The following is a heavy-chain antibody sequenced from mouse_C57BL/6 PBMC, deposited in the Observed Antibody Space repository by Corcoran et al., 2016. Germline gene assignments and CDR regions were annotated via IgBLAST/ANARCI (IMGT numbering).Heavy chain of an antibody. CDR2: INPNNGGT. J-gene: IGHJ3*01. D-gene: IGHD2-10*01. V-gene: IGHV1-26*01. CDR1: GYTFTDYY. Sequence: EVQLQQSGPELVKPGASVKISCKASGYTFTDYYMNWVKQSHGKSLEWIGDINPNNGGTSYNQKFKGKATLTVDKSSSTAYMELRSLTSEDSAVYYCARSYYGNYWFASWGQGTLVTVSA. CDR3: ARSYYGNYWFAS.